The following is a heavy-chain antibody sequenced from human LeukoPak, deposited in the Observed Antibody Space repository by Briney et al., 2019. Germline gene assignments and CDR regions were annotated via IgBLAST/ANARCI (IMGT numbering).Heavy chain of an antibody. D-gene: IGHD6-13*01. J-gene: IGHJ5*02. CDR2: INHSGGT. CDR1: GGSFSGYY. Sequence: PSETLSLTCAVYGGSFSGYYWSWIRQSPGKGLEWIGEINHSGGTNYNPSLKSRVTISVDTSKNQFSLKLSSVTAADTAVYYCTGHFGLPIAAVCKGPWFDPWGQGTLVTVSS. V-gene: IGHV4-34*01. CDR3: TGHFGLPIAAVCKGPWFDP.